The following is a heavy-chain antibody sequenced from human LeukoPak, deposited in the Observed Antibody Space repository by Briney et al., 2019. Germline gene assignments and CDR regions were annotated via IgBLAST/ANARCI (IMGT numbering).Heavy chain of an antibody. D-gene: IGHD3-22*01. Sequence: PGGSLRLSCAASGFTFSSYWMHWVRQAPGKGLVWVSRINSDGSSTSYADSVKGRFTISRDDSKNTLYLQMNSLRAEDTAVYYCAKDGKRITMIGVVRRGHYLDYWGQGTLVTVSS. CDR2: INSDGSST. V-gene: IGHV3-74*01. CDR3: AKDGKRITMIGVVRRGHYLDY. J-gene: IGHJ4*02. CDR1: GFTFSSYW.